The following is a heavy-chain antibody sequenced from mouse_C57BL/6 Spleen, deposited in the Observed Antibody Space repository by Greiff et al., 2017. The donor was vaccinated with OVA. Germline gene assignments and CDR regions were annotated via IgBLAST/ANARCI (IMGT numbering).Heavy chain of an antibody. Sequence: QVQLQQSGPELVKPGASVQISCKASGYAFSSSWMNWVKQRPGKGLEWIGRIYPGAGDTNYNGKFKGKATLTAYRSSSTSYMQLSSLTSEVSAVYFSAREGRNAMDYWGQGTSVTVSS. D-gene: IGHD1-1*01. CDR3: AREGRNAMDY. V-gene: IGHV1-82*01. CDR2: IYPGAGDT. CDR1: GYAFSSSW. J-gene: IGHJ4*01.